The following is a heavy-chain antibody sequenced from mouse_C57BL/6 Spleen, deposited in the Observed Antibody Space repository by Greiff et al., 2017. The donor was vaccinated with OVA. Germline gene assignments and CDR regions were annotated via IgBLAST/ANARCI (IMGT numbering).Heavy chain of an antibody. V-gene: IGHV1-82*01. CDR2: IYPGDGDT. CDR1: GYAFSSSW. D-gene: IGHD2-3*01. J-gene: IGHJ4*01. CDR3: ARDDGYERGAMDY. Sequence: QVQLKESGPELVKPGASVKISCKASGYAFSSSWMNWVKQRPGKGLEWIGRIYPGDGDTNYNGKFKGKATLTADKSSSTAYMQLSSLTSEDSAVYFCARDDGYERGAMDYWGQGTSVTVSS.